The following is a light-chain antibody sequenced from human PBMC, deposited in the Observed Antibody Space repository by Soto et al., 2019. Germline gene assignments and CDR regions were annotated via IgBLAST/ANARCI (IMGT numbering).Light chain of an antibody. Sequence: IVGTQSPVTLSLSPGERATLSCRVSQSASRNNRGWYQQKPGKAPRLPMHGASSRATGIRDRSSGSGSGTEFTLSISSLQPDDFATYACQQYDSYSRTFGQGTKVDI. V-gene: IGKV3-20*01. CDR3: QQYDSYSRT. J-gene: IGKJ1*01. CDR2: GAS. CDR1: QSASRNN.